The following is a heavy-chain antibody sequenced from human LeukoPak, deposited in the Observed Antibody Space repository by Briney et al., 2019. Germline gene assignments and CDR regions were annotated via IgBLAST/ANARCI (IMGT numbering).Heavy chain of an antibody. CDR3: TRGVSSGWYVFDY. V-gene: IGHV3-11*01. Sequence: KPGGSLRLSCAASGFTFSDYYMSWIRQAPGKGLEWVSYISSSGSTIYYADSVKGRFTISRDNAKNSLYLQMNSLRAEDTAVYYCTRGVSSGWYVFDYWGQGTLVTVSS. CDR1: GFTFSDYY. D-gene: IGHD6-19*01. CDR2: ISSSGSTI. J-gene: IGHJ4*02.